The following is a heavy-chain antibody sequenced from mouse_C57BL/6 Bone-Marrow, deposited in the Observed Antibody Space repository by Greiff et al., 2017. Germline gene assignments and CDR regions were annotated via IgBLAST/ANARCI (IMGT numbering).Heavy chain of an antibody. J-gene: IGHJ2*01. CDR1: GFTFSSYG. CDR3: ARQFSYSNYDYFDY. D-gene: IGHD2-5*01. V-gene: IGHV5-6*01. CDR2: ISSGGSYN. Sequence: EVKLMESGGDLVKPGGSLKLSCAASGFTFSSYGMSWVRQTPDKRLEWVATISSGGSYNYYPDSVKGRFTISRDNAKNTLYLQMSGLKSEDTAMYYCARQFSYSNYDYFDYWGQGTTLTVSS.